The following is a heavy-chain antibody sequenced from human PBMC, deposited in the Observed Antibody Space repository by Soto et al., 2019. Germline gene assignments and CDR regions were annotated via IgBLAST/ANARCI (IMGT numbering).Heavy chain of an antibody. CDR2: IIPIFGTA. Sequence: QVQLVQSGAEVKKPGSSVKVSCKASGGTFSSYAISWVRXXXGQXXEWXXGIIPIFGTANYAQKFQGRVTXTADEXTXTXXXEXXXXXXXXXXXXXXXXXXXXXXXXXRYGMDVWGQGTTVTVSS. J-gene: IGHJ6*02. CDR3: XXXXXXXXXXXRYGMDV. CDR1: GGTFSSYA. V-gene: IGHV1-69*01.